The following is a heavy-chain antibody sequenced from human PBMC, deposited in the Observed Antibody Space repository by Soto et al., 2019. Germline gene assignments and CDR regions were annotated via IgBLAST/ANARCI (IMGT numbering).Heavy chain of an antibody. CDR3: ARGAGYCTGGSCLSRLNMVV. D-gene: IGHD2-15*01. V-gene: IGHV3-13*04. Sequence: GGSLRLSCVASGFTLSSYDMHWVRQLPGKGLEWVSGIVTTGDTYYQGSVKGRFTISREYAKNSLYLQMNSLRAGDTAVYYCARGAGYCTGGSCLSRLNMVVWGKGTTVTVSS. CDR1: GFTLSSYD. J-gene: IGHJ6*03. CDR2: IVTTGDT.